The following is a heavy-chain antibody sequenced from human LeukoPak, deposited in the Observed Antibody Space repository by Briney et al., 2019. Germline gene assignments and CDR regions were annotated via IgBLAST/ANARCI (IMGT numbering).Heavy chain of an antibody. CDR2: IYTSGST. CDR3: ARGRVSSSTWYSTYYYYFYMDV. J-gene: IGHJ6*03. Sequence: SETLSLTCTVSGGSISSYYWSWIRQPAGKGLEWIGRIYTSGSTSYNPSLKSRVTMSVDTSKNQFSLKLSSVTAADTAVYFCARGRVSSSTWYSTYYYYFYMDVWGKGTTVTVSS. V-gene: IGHV4-4*07. D-gene: IGHD6-13*01. CDR1: GGSISSYY.